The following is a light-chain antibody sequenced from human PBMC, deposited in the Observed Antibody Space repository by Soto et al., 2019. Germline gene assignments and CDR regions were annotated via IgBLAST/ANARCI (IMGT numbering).Light chain of an antibody. J-gene: IGKJ1*01. CDR1: QNIYSN. CDR3: QQYNNWPPWT. V-gene: IGKV3-15*01. Sequence: IVMTQSPATLSVSPGERATLSCRASQNIYSNVAWYQQRPGQAPRLLIYRASTRATGIPARFSGSGSGTEFTLTISSLQSEDFAVYYCQQYNNWPPWTFGQGTKVDI. CDR2: RAS.